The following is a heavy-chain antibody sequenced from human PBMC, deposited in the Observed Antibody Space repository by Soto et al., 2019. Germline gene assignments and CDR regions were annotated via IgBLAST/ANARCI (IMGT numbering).Heavy chain of an antibody. CDR2: IYYTGSA. CDR3: RGPNSGPSRGRNV. J-gene: IGHJ6*02. Sequence: QVQLRESGPGLVQPSQTLSLTCTVSGGSISSGGYYWTWIRQHPGKGLEWIGYIYYTGSAYYNPSLKPRPPLSIDPSRSRFSLKLGSVTTADTAGNYCRGPNSGPSRGRNVWGQGTRSPSP. V-gene: IGHV4-31*03. D-gene: IGHD6-6*01. CDR1: GGSISSGGYY.